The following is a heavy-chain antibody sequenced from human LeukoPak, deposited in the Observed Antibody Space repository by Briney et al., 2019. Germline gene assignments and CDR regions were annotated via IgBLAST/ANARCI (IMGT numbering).Heavy chain of an antibody. Sequence: GGSLGLSCAASGFTFSSYGMHWVRQAPGKGLEWVAVISYDGSNKYYADSVKGRFTISRDNSKNTLYLQMNSLRAEGTAVYYCAKPRTVTTSEDAFDIWGQGTMVTVSS. CDR3: AKPRTVTTSEDAFDI. J-gene: IGHJ3*02. CDR1: GFTFSSYG. V-gene: IGHV3-30*18. D-gene: IGHD4-17*01. CDR2: ISYDGSNK.